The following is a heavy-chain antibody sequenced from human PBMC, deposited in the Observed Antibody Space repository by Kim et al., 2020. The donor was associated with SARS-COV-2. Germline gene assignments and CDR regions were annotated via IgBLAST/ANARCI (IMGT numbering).Heavy chain of an antibody. Sequence: YAGSVKGRFTISRDNSKNTLYLQMNSLRAEDTAVYYCAREISGEENFDYWGQGTLVTVSS. V-gene: IGHV3-33*01. CDR3: AREISGEENFDY. J-gene: IGHJ4*02. D-gene: IGHD3-10*01.